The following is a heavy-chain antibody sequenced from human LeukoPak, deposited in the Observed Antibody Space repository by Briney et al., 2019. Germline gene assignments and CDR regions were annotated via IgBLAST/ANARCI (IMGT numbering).Heavy chain of an antibody. CDR2: INSDGSST. CDR3: ARADLDIVVVTINAFDI. Sequence: PGGSLRLSCAASGFIFSYYGMHWVRQAPGKGLVWVSRINSDGSSTSYADSGKGRFTISRDNAKNTLYLQMNSLRAEDTAVYYCARADLDIVVVTINAFDIWGQGTMVTVSS. J-gene: IGHJ3*02. D-gene: IGHD2-21*02. V-gene: IGHV3-74*01. CDR1: GFIFSYYG.